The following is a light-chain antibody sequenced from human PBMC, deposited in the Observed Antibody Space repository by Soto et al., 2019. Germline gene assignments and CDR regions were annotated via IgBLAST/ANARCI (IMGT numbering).Light chain of an antibody. CDR2: RNN. J-gene: IGLJ2*01. CDR3: AAWDDSLSGVV. CDR1: SSNIGRNY. Sequence: QSVLTQPHSASGTPGQRVTISCSGRSSNIGRNYVYWYQQLPGTAPKLLIYRNNQRPSGVPDRFSGSKSGTSASLAISGLRSEDEADYYCAAWDDSLSGVVFGGGTKVTVL. V-gene: IGLV1-47*01.